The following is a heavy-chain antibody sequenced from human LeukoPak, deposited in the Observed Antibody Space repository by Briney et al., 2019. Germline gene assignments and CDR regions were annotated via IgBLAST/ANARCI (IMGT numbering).Heavy chain of an antibody. D-gene: IGHD3-10*01. CDR3: ARVLGQMVRGVFYYYYYMDV. CDR2: IYSGGST. V-gene: IGHV3-53*01. Sequence: PGGSLRLSCAASGFTVSSNYMSWVRQAPGKGLEWVSVIYSGGSTYYADSVKGRFTISRDNSKNTLYLQMNSLRAEDTAVCYCARVLGQMVRGVFYYYYYMDVWGKGTTVTVSS. J-gene: IGHJ6*03. CDR1: GFTVSSNY.